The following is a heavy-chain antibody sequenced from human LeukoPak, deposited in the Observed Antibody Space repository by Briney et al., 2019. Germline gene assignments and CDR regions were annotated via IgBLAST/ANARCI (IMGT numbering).Heavy chain of an antibody. J-gene: IGHJ3*02. CDR3: ALSLRQWLYGFDI. CDR1: GFTFSTYA. CDR2: IGGSDGST. Sequence: GGSLRLSCAASGFTFSTYAMSWVRQAPGKGLEWVSGIGGSDGSTHYADSVRGRFTISRDNSKNTLYLHMDSLRAEDTAVYYCALSLRQWLYGFDIWGQGTMVTVSS. D-gene: IGHD6-19*01. V-gene: IGHV3-23*01.